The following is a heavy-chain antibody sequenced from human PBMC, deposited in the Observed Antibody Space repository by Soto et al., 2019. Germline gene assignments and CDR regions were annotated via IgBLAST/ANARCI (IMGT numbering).Heavy chain of an antibody. CDR1: GFTFSSYA. CDR3: ATHSWDQ. D-gene: IGHD1-26*01. V-gene: IGHV3-23*01. CDR2: ISGSGGST. J-gene: IGHJ4*02. Sequence: PGGSLRLSCAASGFTFSSYAMSWVRQAPGKGLEWVSAISGSGGSTYYADSVKGRFTVSRDNPKNTLFLQMSSLRVEDTAIYYCATHSWDQWGQGTLVTVSS.